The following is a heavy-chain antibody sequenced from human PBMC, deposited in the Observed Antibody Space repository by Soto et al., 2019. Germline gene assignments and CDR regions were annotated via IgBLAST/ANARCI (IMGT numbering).Heavy chain of an antibody. V-gene: IGHV3-7*01. D-gene: IGHD5-18*01. CDR3: ARDRRGYSYLAYYFDY. J-gene: IGHJ4*02. CDR2: IKQDGSEK. Sequence: PGGSLRLSCAASGFTFSSYWMSWVRQAPGKGLEWVANIKQDGSEKYYVDSVKGRFTISRDNAKNSLYLQMNSLRAEDTVVYYCARDRRGYSYLAYYFDYWGQGTLVTVSS. CDR1: GFTFSSYW.